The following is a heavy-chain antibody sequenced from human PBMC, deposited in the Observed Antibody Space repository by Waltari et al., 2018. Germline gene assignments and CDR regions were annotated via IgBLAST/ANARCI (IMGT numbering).Heavy chain of an antibody. CDR2: FDPEDGET. J-gene: IGHJ5*02. V-gene: IGHV1-24*01. D-gene: IGHD2-15*01. CDR3: ATESPYCSGGSCYAGWFDP. CDR1: GYTLTELS. Sequence: QVQLVQSGAEVQKPGASVKVSCKVSGYTLTELSMHWVRPAPGKGLEWMGGFDPEDGETIYAQKFQGRVTMTEDTSTDTAYMELSSLRSEDTAVYYCATESPYCSGGSCYAGWFDPWGQGTLVTVSS.